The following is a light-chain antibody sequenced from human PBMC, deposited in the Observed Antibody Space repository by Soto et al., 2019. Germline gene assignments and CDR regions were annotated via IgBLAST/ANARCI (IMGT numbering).Light chain of an antibody. CDR1: QSVSSN. V-gene: IGKV3-15*01. CDR3: QQYNIWPPIT. CDR2: GAY. Sequence: EIVMTQSPATLSVSPGERATLSCRASQSVSSNLAWYQQKPGQAPRLLIYGAYTRAAGVPARFSGSGSGTEFTLTITSLQSEDIALYYCQQYNIWPPITFGKGTRLEIK. J-gene: IGKJ5*01.